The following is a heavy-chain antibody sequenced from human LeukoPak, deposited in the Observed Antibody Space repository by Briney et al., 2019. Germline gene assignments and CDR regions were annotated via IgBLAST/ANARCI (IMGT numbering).Heavy chain of an antibody. CDR2: ISAYSGNT. J-gene: IGHJ4*02. Sequence: ASVKVPCKASGYTFTSYGISWVRQAPGQGLEWMGLISAYSGNTNFAQKLQGRVTMTTDTSTSTAYMELRSLRSDDTAVYFCARGADTGSYGSLVYFDYWGQGTLVTVSS. V-gene: IGHV1-18*01. CDR3: ARGADTGSYGSLVYFDY. CDR1: GYTFTSYG. D-gene: IGHD3-16*01.